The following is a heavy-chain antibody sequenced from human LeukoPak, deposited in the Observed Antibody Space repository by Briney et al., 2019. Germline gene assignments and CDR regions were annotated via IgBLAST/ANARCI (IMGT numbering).Heavy chain of an antibody. V-gene: IGHV3-11*01. CDR1: GFTFSDCY. CDR2: ISSSGSTI. Sequence: GGSLRLSCAASGFTFSDCYMSWIRQAPGKGLEWVSYISSSGSTIYYADSVKGRFTISRDNAKNSLYLQMNSLRAEDTAVYYCARVLYSGYDRGVVDYWGQGTLVTVSS. D-gene: IGHD5-12*01. CDR3: ARVLYSGYDRGVVDY. J-gene: IGHJ4*02.